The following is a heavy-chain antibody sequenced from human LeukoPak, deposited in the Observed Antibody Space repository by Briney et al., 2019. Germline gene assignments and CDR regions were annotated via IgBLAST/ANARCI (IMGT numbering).Heavy chain of an antibody. CDR1: GYTFTGYY. CDR2: INPSSGGT. D-gene: IGHD6-6*01. CDR3: ARGPSSSRSYYYYYMDV. Sequence: ASVKVSCKASGYTFTGYYMHWVRQAPGQGLEWMGWINPSSGGTNYAQKFQGRVTMTRDTSISTAYMELSRLRSDDTAVYYCARGPSSSRSYYYYYMDVWGKGTTVTVSS. V-gene: IGHV1-2*02. J-gene: IGHJ6*03.